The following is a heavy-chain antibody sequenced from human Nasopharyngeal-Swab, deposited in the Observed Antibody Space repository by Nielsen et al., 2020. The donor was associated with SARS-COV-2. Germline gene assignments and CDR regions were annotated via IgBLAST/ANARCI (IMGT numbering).Heavy chain of an antibody. Sequence: WIRQPPGKGLEWIGYIYYSGSTYYNPSLESRVTISVDTSKNQFSLNLTSVTAADTAVYYCAREERGYSSGWYSRWFDPWGQGTLVTVSS. D-gene: IGHD6-19*01. J-gene: IGHJ5*02. V-gene: IGHV4-30-4*07. CDR3: AREERGYSSGWYSRWFDP. CDR2: IYYSGST.